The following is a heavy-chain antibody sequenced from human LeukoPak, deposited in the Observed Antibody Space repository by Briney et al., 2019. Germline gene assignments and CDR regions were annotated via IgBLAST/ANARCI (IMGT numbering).Heavy chain of an antibody. J-gene: IGHJ4*02. V-gene: IGHV4-30-4*01. Sequence: SETLSLTCTVSGGSISSCDYYWSWIRQPPGKGLEWIGYIYYSGSTYYNPSLKSRVTISVDTSKNQFSLKLSSVTAADTAVYYCARDPRGYFDYWGQGTLVTVSS. CDR1: GGSISSCDYY. CDR3: ARDPRGYFDY. D-gene: IGHD3-16*01. CDR2: IYYSGST.